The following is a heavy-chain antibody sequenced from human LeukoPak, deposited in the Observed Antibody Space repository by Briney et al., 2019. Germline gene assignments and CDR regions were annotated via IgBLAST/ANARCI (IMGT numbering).Heavy chain of an antibody. Sequence: ASVKVSCKTSGYTFTNHNINWVRQASGRGLEWMGWINPNSDDKGYAQKFQGRVTMTRDMSTSTVYMELSSLRSEDTAVYYCARGRDGYYWGQGTLVTVSS. V-gene: IGHV1-8*02. D-gene: IGHD5-24*01. CDR2: INPNSDDK. J-gene: IGHJ4*02. CDR3: ARGRDGYY. CDR1: GYTFTNHN.